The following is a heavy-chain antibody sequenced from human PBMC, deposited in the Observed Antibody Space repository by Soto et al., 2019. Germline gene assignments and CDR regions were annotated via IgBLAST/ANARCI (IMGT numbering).Heavy chain of an antibody. V-gene: IGHV4-34*01. CDR3: ARGNWGYYYYYGMDV. CDR2: INHSGST. J-gene: IGHJ6*02. Sequence: SETLSLTCAVYGGSFSGYYWSWIRQPPGKGLEWIGEINHSGSTNYNPSLKSRVTISVDTSKNQFSLKLSSVTAADTAVYYCARGNWGYYYYYGMDVWGQGTTVTVSS. D-gene: IGHD7-27*01. CDR1: GGSFSGYY.